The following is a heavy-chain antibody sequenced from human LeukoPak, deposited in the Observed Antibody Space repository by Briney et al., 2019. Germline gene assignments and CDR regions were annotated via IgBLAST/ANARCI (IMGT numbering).Heavy chain of an antibody. V-gene: IGHV1-18*04. CDR1: GYSFTSYW. Sequence: GESLKISCKGSGYSFTSYWISWVRQAPGQGLEWMGWISAYNGDTNYAQKLQGRLTMTTDTSTSTAYMELRSLRSDDTAVYYCARLGQLQEYDYWGQGTLVTVSS. CDR3: ARLGQLQEYDY. CDR2: ISAYNGDT. D-gene: IGHD5-24*01. J-gene: IGHJ4*02.